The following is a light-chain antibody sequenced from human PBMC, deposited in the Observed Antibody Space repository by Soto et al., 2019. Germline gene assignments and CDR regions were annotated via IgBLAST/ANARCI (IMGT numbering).Light chain of an antibody. CDR3: QEANKFPYT. Sequence: DIQMTQSPSSVSASVGDRVTITCRASQDISSWLAWYQQKPGKAPKLLIYAASSLQSGVPSRFSGSGSGTDFALTISRLQPADFATYYCQEANKFPYTFGQGTKLEIK. CDR1: QDISSW. J-gene: IGKJ2*01. V-gene: IGKV1D-12*01. CDR2: AAS.